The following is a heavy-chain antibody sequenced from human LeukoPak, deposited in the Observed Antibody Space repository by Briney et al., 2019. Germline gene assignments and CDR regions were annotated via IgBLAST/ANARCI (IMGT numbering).Heavy chain of an antibody. J-gene: IGHJ4*02. D-gene: IGHD2-2*01. CDR2: INPNSGGT. CDR1: GYTFTGYY. V-gene: IGHV1-2*02. CDR3: ARALAYCSSTSCYFFDY. Sequence: ASVKVSCKASGYTFTGYYIHWVRQAPGQGLEWMGWINPNSGGTNYAQKFQGRVTMTRDTSISTAYMELSRLRSDDTAVYYCARALAYCSSTSCYFFDYWGQGTLVTVSS.